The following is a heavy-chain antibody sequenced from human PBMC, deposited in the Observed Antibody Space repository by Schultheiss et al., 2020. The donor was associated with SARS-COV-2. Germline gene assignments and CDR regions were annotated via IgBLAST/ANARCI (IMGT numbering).Heavy chain of an antibody. Sequence: ASVKVSCKASGGTFSSYAISWVRQAPGQGLEWMGWINPNSGGTNYAQKFQGRVTLTRDTATTTAYMELRSLTSDDTAIYFCSRILISVMGDPWGQGTRVTVSS. CDR1: GGTFSSYA. CDR3: SRILISVMGDP. D-gene: IGHD3-16*01. CDR2: INPNSGGT. V-gene: IGHV1-18*01. J-gene: IGHJ5*02.